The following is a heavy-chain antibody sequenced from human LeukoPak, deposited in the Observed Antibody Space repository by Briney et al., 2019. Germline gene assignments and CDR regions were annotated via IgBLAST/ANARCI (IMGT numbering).Heavy chain of an antibody. CDR1: GFTFSSYS. D-gene: IGHD3-16*01. CDR3: ARDGGYWGLGYFDY. CDR2: ISSSSSYI. V-gene: IGHV3-21*01. J-gene: IGHJ4*02. Sequence: GGSLSLSCAASGFTFSSYSMNWVRQPPGKGLEWVSSISSSSSYIYYADSVKGRFTISRDNAKNSLYLQMNSLRAEDTAVYYCARDGGYWGLGYFDYWGQGTLVTVSS.